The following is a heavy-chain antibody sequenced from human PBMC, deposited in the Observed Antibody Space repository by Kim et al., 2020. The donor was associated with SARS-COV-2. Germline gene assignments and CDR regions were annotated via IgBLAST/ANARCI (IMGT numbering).Heavy chain of an antibody. J-gene: IGHJ3*02. CDR3: ARGYSSSWYWAFDI. Sequence: YPGSVKGPFTISRENAKNSLYRQMNSLRAGDTAVYYCARGYSSSWYWAFDIWGQGTMVTVSS. V-gene: IGHV3-13*01. D-gene: IGHD6-13*01.